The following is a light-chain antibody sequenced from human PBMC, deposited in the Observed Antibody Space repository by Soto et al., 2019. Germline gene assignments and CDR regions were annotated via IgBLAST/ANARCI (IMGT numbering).Light chain of an antibody. Sequence: AIQMTQSPSSLSASVGDRVTITCRASQGIGNDLGWYQQKAGKAPKFLIHAASILQSGVPSRFSGSGSGTDFTLTTSSLQPEDFATYYCLQDYNYPLTFGGGTKVEIK. J-gene: IGKJ4*01. CDR3: LQDYNYPLT. V-gene: IGKV1-6*01. CDR2: AAS. CDR1: QGIGND.